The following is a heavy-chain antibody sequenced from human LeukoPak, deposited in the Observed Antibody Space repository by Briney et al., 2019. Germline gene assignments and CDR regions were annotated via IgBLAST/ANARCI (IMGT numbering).Heavy chain of an antibody. D-gene: IGHD4-11*01. V-gene: IGHV1-18*04. CDR2: ISAYNGYT. Sequence: GASVKVSCKASGYTFTRHYMNWVRQAPGQGLEWMGWISAYNGYTNYAQKLQVRVTMTTDTSTSTAYMELRSLTSDDTAVYYCARDKAVTTELTQYFQHWGQGTLVTVSS. CDR1: GYTFTRHY. J-gene: IGHJ1*01. CDR3: ARDKAVTTELTQYFQH.